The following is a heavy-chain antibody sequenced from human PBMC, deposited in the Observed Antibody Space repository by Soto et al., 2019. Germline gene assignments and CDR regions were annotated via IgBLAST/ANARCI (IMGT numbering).Heavy chain of an antibody. D-gene: IGHD6-19*01. CDR3: ARDRDTSGWYRSNY. CDR2: ISGYNGNT. Sequence: QVQLVQSGGEVKQPGASVKVSCKTSGYTFSNYGISWVRQAPGQGLERVGWISGYNGNTKHAQNVQGRVTLTTDTSTSTAYMELRSLTSDDTAVYYCARDRDTSGWYRSNYWGQGTLVSVSS. V-gene: IGHV1-18*01. J-gene: IGHJ4*02. CDR1: GYTFSNYG.